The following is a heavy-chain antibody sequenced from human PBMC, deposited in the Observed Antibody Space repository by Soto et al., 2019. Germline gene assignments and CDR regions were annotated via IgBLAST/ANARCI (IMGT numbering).Heavy chain of an antibody. J-gene: IGHJ4*02. CDR2: ISYDGSNK. CDR3: AKDFNDYYDSSGYKGGVGY. D-gene: IGHD3-22*01. V-gene: IGHV3-30*18. CDR1: GFTFSSYG. Sequence: QVQLVESGGGVVQPGRSLRLSCAASGFTFSSYGMHWVRQAPGKGLEWVAVISYDGSNKYYADSVKGRFTISRDNSKNTLYLQMNSLRAEDTAVYYCAKDFNDYYDSSGYKGGVGYWGQGTLVTVSS.